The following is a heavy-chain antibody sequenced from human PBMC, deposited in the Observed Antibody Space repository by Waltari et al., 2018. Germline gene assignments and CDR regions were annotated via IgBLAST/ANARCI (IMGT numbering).Heavy chain of an antibody. CDR1: GFDSSNHW. CDR2: INRGATI. CDR3: VRGPSVDYSNPVPFDL. V-gene: IGHV3-74*01. D-gene: IGHD4-4*01. Sequence: EVRLVESGGGLVQPGETLTLSCAASGFDSSNHWMSWVRQFPGKGPMWAAGINRGATIGYDDSGRGRFTIFRDSSTNTLSLQMRSLTVEDTALYYCVRGPSVDYSNPVPFDLWGQGTLVTVSS. J-gene: IGHJ4*02.